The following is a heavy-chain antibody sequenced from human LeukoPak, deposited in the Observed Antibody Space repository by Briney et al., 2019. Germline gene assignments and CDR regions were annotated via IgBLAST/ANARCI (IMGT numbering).Heavy chain of an antibody. D-gene: IGHD3-3*01. CDR1: GFTFSSYE. Sequence: PGGSLRLSCAASGFTFSSYEMNWVRQAPGKGLEWVSYIRSSGSTIYYADSVKGRFTISRDNAKNSLYLQMNSLRAEDTALYYCARGGITIFGVVIYMDVWGKGTTVTVSS. CDR2: IRSSGSTI. CDR3: ARGGITIFGVVIYMDV. V-gene: IGHV3-48*03. J-gene: IGHJ6*03.